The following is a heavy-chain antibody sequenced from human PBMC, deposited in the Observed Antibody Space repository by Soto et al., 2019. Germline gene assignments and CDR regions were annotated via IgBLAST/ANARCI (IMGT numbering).Heavy chain of an antibody. CDR3: ARDLDYFDY. CDR2: IYYSGST. J-gene: IGHJ4*02. CDR1: GGSISSYY. V-gene: IGHV4-59*01. Sequence: AWETLSLTCTVSGGSISSYYWSWIRQPPGKGLEWIGYIYYSGSTNYNPSLKSRVTISVDTSKNQFSLKLSSVTAADTAVYYCARDLDYFDYWGQGTLVTVSS.